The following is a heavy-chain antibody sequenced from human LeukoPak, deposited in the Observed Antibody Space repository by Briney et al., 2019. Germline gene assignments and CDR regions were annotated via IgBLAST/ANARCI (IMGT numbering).Heavy chain of an antibody. CDR1: GYSIGSAYY. J-gene: IGHJ4*02. CDR3: ARGRPYFDY. V-gene: IGHV4-38-2*02. Sequence: SETLSLTCTVSGYSIGSAYYWGWTRLPPGKGLDWIGSIYHSGSTYYNPSLKSRVTISVDTSKNQFSLKLSSVTAADTAVYYCARGRPYFDYWGQGTLVTVSS. CDR2: IYHSGST.